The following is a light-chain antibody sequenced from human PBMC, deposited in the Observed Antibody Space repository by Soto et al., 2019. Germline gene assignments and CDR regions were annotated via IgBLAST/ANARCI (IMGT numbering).Light chain of an antibody. J-gene: IGKJ4*01. Sequence: DTQMTQSPSSLSASVGDTVTITCQASRDIADSLNWYQQRAGQAPKLLIYDASNLQSGVPARFSGSGTWTSFILTISSLQPEEFATYYCQQYDDPFTFGGGTKVEIK. CDR3: QQYDDPFT. CDR1: RDIADS. CDR2: DAS. V-gene: IGKV1-33*01.